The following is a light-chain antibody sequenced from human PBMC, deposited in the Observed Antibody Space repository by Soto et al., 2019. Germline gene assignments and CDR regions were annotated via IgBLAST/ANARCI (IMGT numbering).Light chain of an antibody. CDR1: QNISTW. V-gene: IGKV1-5*01. CDR2: GAS. CDR3: QQYHRLWT. J-gene: IGKJ1*01. Sequence: DIQMTQSPSTLSASLGDRVTITCRASQNISTWLAWYQQKPGKAPKLLIYGASTLETDVPSRFSGGGSGTEFTLTITSLQPDDLASYSYQQYHRLWTFDQGTKVEFK.